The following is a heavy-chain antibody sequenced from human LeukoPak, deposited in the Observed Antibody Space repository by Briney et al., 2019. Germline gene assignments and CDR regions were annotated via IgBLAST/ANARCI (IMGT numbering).Heavy chain of an antibody. D-gene: IGHD1-26*01. Sequence: GGSLRLSCSASGFTFSNFVMHWVRQAPGKGLEYVAIINDNGYNTDYACSVKGRFTVARDKSKNTLYLQMSSLRPEDPAVYYCVKDLSGRLSFDQWGQGTLVTVSS. CDR1: GFTFSNFV. CDR2: INDNGYNT. J-gene: IGHJ4*02. CDR3: VKDLSGRLSFDQ. V-gene: IGHV3-64D*09.